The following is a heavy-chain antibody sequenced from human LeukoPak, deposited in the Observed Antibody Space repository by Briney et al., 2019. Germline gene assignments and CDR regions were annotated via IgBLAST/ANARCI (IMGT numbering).Heavy chain of an antibody. D-gene: IGHD1-1*01. CDR2: TYLRSKWYN. Sequence: PSQTLSLTCAISGDSVSSNSVAWNWIRQSPSRGLEWLGRTYLRSKWYNDYAVSVKSRIIINADTSKTHFSLQLNSVTPEDTAVYFCARNGTGTTYDAFGIWGQGTMVTVSS. CDR1: GDSVSSNSVA. CDR3: ARNGTGTTYDAFGI. J-gene: IGHJ3*02. V-gene: IGHV6-1*01.